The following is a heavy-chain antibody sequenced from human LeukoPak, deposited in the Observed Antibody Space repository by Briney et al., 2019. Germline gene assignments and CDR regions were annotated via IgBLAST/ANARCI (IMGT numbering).Heavy chain of an antibody. D-gene: IGHD6-6*01. V-gene: IGHV3-7*01. CDR1: GFTFSNYW. CDR2: IKEDGGEK. J-gene: IGHJ6*02. CDR3: ARETHSSSSGGYYYYGMDV. Sequence: GGSLRLSCAASGFTFSNYWMTWVRQAPGKGLEWVAHIKEDGGEKHYVDPVQGRFTISRDNSKNTLYLQMNSLRAEDTAVYYCARETHSSSSGGYYYYGMDVWGQGTTVTVSS.